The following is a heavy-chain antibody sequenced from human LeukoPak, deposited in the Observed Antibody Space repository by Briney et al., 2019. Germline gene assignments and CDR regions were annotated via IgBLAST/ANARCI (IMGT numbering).Heavy chain of an antibody. CDR3: ARGPSYSSSWYAGEKVDY. V-gene: IGHV3-48*03. D-gene: IGHD6-13*01. CDR2: ISSSGSTI. CDR1: GFTFSSYE. Sequence: GGSLRLSCAASGFTFSSYEMNWVRQAPGKGLEWVSYISSSGSTIYYADSVKGRFTISRDNAKNSLYLQMNSLRAEDTAVYYCARGPSYSSSWYAGEKVDYWGQGTLVTVSS. J-gene: IGHJ4*02.